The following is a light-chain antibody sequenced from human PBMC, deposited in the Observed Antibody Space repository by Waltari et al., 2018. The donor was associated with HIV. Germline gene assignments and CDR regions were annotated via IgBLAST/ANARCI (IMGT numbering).Light chain of an antibody. CDR2: AAS. CDR3: QQSYSTPWT. J-gene: IGKJ1*01. V-gene: IGKV1-39*01. Sequence: DNQMTKSPSSLSASVGDRVTITSRASKSISNYLNWYQQKPGKAPKLLIYAASSLQSGVPSRFSGSGSGTDFTLTISSLQPEDFATYYCQQSYSTPWTFGQGTKVEIK. CDR1: KSISNY.